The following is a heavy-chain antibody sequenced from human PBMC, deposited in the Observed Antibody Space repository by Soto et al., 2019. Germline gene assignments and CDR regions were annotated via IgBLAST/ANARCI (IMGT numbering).Heavy chain of an antibody. J-gene: IGHJ4*02. CDR2: ISAYNGNT. V-gene: IGHV1-18*01. Sequence: ASVKVSCKASGYTFTSYGIGWVRQTPGQGLEWMGWISAYNGNTNYAQKLQGRVTMTTDTSTSTAYMELRSLRSDDTAVYYCARDSLSRYYGSGSYPTQVYFDYWGQGTLVTVSS. CDR1: GYTFTSYG. D-gene: IGHD3-10*01. CDR3: ARDSLSRYYGSGSYPTQVYFDY.